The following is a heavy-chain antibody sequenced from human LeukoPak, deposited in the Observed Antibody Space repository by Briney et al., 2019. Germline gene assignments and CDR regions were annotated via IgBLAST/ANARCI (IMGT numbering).Heavy chain of an antibody. CDR2: ISGSGGST. CDR3: AKDRRWLVPPYYFDY. V-gene: IGHV3-23*01. J-gene: IGHJ4*02. Sequence: GGSLRLSCAASGFTFSSYAMSWVRQAPGKGLEWASAISGSGGSTYYADSVKGRFTISRDNSKNTLYLQMNSLRAEDTAVYYCAKDRRWLVPPYYFDYWGQGTLVTVSS. CDR1: GFTFSSYA. D-gene: IGHD6-19*01.